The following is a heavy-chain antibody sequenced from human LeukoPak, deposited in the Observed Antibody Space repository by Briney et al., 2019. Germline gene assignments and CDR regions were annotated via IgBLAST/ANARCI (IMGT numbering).Heavy chain of an antibody. CDR2: IYYSGST. Sequence: SETLSLTCTVSGGSISSYYWSWIRQPPRKGLEWIGYIYYSGSTNYNPSLKSRVTISVDTSKNQFSLKLSSVTAADTAVYYCARGEGYGDYLGYWGQGTLVTVSS. V-gene: IGHV4-59*01. D-gene: IGHD4-17*01. CDR3: ARGEGYGDYLGY. J-gene: IGHJ4*02. CDR1: GGSISSYY.